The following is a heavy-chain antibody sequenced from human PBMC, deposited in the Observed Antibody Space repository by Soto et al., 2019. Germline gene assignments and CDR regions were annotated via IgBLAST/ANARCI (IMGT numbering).Heavy chain of an antibody. D-gene: IGHD3-3*01. CDR1: GYTFTSYG. J-gene: IGHJ4*02. Sequence: ASVKVSCKASGYTFTSYGISWVRQAPGQGLEWMGWISAYNGNTNYAQKLQGRVTMTTDTSTSTAYMELRSLRSDDTAVYYCASTVKERGRFLEWPDPKFDDWGKGTPVTVYS. V-gene: IGHV1-18*01. CDR3: ASTVKERGRFLEWPDPKFDD. CDR2: ISAYNGNT.